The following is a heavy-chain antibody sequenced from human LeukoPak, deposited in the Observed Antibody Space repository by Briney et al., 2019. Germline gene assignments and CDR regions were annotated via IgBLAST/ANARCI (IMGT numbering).Heavy chain of an antibody. CDR2: IYTSGST. CDR1: GGSISSYY. D-gene: IGHD6-13*01. V-gene: IGHV4-4*07. J-gene: IGHJ6*03. Sequence: KPSETLSLTCTASGGSISSYYWSWIRQPAGKGLEWIGRIYTSGSTNYNPSLKSRVTISVDKSKNQFSLKLSSVTAADTAVYYCARDLSSSSSWYGNHYYYYYMDVWGKGTTVTVSS. CDR3: ARDLSSSSSWYGNHYYYYYMDV.